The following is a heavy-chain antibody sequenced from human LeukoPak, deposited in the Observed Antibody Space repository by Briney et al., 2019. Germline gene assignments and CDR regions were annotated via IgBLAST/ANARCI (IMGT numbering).Heavy chain of an antibody. J-gene: IGHJ4*02. D-gene: IGHD7-27*01. V-gene: IGHV3-74*01. CDR3: ARVWGSTGDLNY. Sequence: GGSLRLSCAASGFTFRSYWMHWVRQAPGKGLMWVSRINTDGSITNYADSVKGRFTISRDNAKNTLYLQMNSLRAEDTAVYYCARVWGSTGDLNYWGQGTLVTVPS. CDR2: INTDGSIT. CDR1: GFTFRSYW.